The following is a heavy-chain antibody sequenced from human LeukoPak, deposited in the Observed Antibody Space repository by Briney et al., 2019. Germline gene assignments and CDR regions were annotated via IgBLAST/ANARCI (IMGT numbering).Heavy chain of an antibody. CDR1: GFTFSNAW. D-gene: IGHD1-1*01. CDR3: TTVAHITTGTTFDFFY. J-gene: IGHJ4*02. V-gene: IGHV3-15*01. Sequence: PGGSLRLSCAASGFTFSNAWVSWVRQAPGKGLEWVGRIKTYTDGGTTDYAEPVNGRFTMSRDDSKNTVYLQMNSLKTADTAVYYCTTVAHITTGTTFDFFYWGQGTLVTVSS. CDR2: IKTYTDGGTT.